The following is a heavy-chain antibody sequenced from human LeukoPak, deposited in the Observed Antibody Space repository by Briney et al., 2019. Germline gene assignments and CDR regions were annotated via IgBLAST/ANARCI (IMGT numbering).Heavy chain of an antibody. Sequence: GGSLRLSCAASGFTFSTYAMHWVRQAPGKGLEWVAVISYDGSSKYYADSVKGRFTISRDNAKNSLYLQMNSLRAEDTAVYYCAELGITMIGGVWGKGTTVTISS. J-gene: IGHJ6*04. CDR3: AELGITMIGGV. CDR1: GFTFSTYA. V-gene: IGHV3-30*04. CDR2: ISYDGSSK. D-gene: IGHD3-10*02.